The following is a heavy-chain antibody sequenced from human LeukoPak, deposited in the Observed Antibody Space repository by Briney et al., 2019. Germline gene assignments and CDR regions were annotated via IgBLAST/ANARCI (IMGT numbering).Heavy chain of an antibody. V-gene: IGHV3-23*01. CDR2: ISGSGGST. Sequence: GGSLRLSCAASGSTFSSYAMSWVRQAPGKGLEWVSSISGSGGSTNYADSVKGRFTISRDNSKNTLYLRMNSLRAEDTAVYYCATDRGGDLDYWGQGTLVTVPS. CDR3: ATDRGGDLDY. CDR1: GSTFSSYA. J-gene: IGHJ4*02. D-gene: IGHD2-21*02.